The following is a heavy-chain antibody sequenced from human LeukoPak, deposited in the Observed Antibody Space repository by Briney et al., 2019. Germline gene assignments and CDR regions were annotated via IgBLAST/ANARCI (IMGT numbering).Heavy chain of an antibody. V-gene: IGHV5-51*01. J-gene: IGHJ4*02. CDR3: ARQNDFRLDY. Sequence: GESLKISCKGSGYTFSSYWIGWVSQMRGKGLEWMGIIYPGDSDTRYSPSLQGQVTISVDTSICTAYLQWSSLKASDTAIYYCARQNDFRLDYWGQGTLVTVSS. CDR2: IYPGDSDT. CDR1: GYTFSSYW. D-gene: IGHD3-3*01.